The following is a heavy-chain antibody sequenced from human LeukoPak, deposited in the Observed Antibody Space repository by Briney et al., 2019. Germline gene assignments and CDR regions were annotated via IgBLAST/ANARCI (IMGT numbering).Heavy chain of an antibody. Sequence: GASLQISCKGSGYSFTSYWIGWVRQLPGKGLEWMGIIYPGDSDTRYSPSFQGQVTISADKSISTAYLQWSSLKASDTAMYYCARPLRTASPSLFSYWGQGTLVTVSS. CDR1: GYSFTSYW. J-gene: IGHJ4*02. V-gene: IGHV5-51*01. D-gene: IGHD1-14*01. CDR2: IYPGDSDT. CDR3: ARPLRTASPSLFSY.